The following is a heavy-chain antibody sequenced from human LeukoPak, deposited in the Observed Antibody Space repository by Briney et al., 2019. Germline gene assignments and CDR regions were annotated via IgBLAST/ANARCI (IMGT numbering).Heavy chain of an antibody. V-gene: IGHV4-61*08. CDR2: IYYSGST. D-gene: IGHD2-2*01. CDR1: GGSISSGGYY. Sequence: SETLSLTCTVSGGSISSGGYYWSWIRQHPGKGLEWIGYIYYSGSTNYNPSLKSRVTISVDTSKNQFSLKLSSVTAADTAVYYCARVNGTSWNYYYGMDVWGQGTTVTVSS. CDR3: ARVNGTSWNYYYGMDV. J-gene: IGHJ6*02.